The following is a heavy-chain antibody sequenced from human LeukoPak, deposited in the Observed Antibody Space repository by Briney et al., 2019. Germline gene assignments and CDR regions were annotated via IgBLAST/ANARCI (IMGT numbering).Heavy chain of an antibody. V-gene: IGHV4-59*08. CDR3: ATHIVVVTAIPLDYYGMDV. CDR2: IYYSGST. J-gene: IGHJ6*02. D-gene: IGHD2-21*02. Sequence: PSETLSLTCTVSGGSISSYYWSWIRQPPGKGLEWIGYIYYSGSTNYNPSLKSRVTISVDTSKNQFSLKLSSVTAADTAVYYCATHIVVVTAIPLDYYGMDVWGQGTTVTVSS. CDR1: GGSISSYY.